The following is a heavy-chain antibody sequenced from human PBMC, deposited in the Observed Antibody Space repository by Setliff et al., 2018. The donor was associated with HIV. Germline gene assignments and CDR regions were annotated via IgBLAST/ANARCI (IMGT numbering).Heavy chain of an antibody. CDR1: GGSISSGGYY. CDR2: IYYSGST. J-gene: IGHJ6*03. CDR3: ARAYYYDSSGYGWNYYYYMDV. V-gene: IGHV4-31*11. D-gene: IGHD3-22*01. Sequence: SETLSLTCAVSGGSISSGGYYWSWIRQHPGRGLEWIGYIYYSGSTYYNPSLKSRVTISVDTSRNQFSLKLSSVTAADTAVYYCARAYYYDSSGYGWNYYYYMDVWGKGTTVTVSS.